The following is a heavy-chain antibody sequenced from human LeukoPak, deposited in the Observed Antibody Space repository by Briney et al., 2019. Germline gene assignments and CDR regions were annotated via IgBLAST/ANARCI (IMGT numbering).Heavy chain of an antibody. D-gene: IGHD3-22*01. J-gene: IGHJ4*02. CDR2: VSLSGLN. Sequence: PPEALSLTCGVSGGSITSTIWWSWGRQPPGQGLEWIREVSLSGLNKHILPLSSQVIMALHTSKNHLPLHLTSVTAADTAVYYCARVRAPRGYYEISGQPYYFDCWGQGTLVTVSS. CDR3: ARVRAPRGYYEISGQPYYFDC. V-gene: IGHV4-4*03. CDR1: GGSITSTIW.